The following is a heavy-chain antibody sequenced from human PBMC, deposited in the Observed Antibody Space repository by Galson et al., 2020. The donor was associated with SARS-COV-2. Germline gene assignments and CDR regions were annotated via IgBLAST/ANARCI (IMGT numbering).Heavy chain of an antibody. CDR3: ARLRRAHRTTSISWVDY. V-gene: IGHV4-39*01. CDR1: GGSISSSRDYY. Sequence: SETLSLTCTVSGGSISSSRDYYWGWVRQPPGKGLEWIGNIYFGGTTYYNPSLKSRVSISVDTSENQFSLHLNSVTAADTAMYYCARLRRAHRTTSISWVDYWGQGTLVTVSS. CDR2: IYFGGTT. J-gene: IGHJ4*02. D-gene: IGHD1-1*01.